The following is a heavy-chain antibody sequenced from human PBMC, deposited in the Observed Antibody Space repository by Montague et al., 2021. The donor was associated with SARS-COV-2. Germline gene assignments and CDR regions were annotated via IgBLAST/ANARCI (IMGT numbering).Heavy chain of an antibody. V-gene: IGHV4-39*01. Sequence: SETLSLTCTVSGGSISSSSYYWGWIRQPPGQEREGIVRICGSGSTYSYPSLRSRVTIAVDTSTNQFSLKLSSVTAADTAVYYYARQESFVVVVAAARGWFDPWGQGTLVTVSS. CDR3: ARQESFVVVVAAARGWFDP. D-gene: IGHD2-15*01. CDR1: GGSISSSSYY. CDR2: ICGSGST. J-gene: IGHJ5*02.